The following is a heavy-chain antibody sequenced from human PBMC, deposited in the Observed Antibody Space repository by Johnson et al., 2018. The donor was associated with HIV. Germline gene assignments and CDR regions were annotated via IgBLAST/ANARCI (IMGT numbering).Heavy chain of an antibody. D-gene: IGHD1-26*01. V-gene: IGHV3-33*06. CDR2: VWYDGSHE. J-gene: IGHJ3*02. CDR3: AKDAAWELLRPDAFDI. Sequence: QVQLVESGGGVVQPGRSLRLSCAASGFTFSSFGMHWVRQTPGKGLEWVATVWYDGSHEYYADSVKGRFTISRDNSKNTLYLQMNSLRAEDTAVYYCAKDAAWELLRPDAFDIWGQGTMVTVSS. CDR1: GFTFSSFG.